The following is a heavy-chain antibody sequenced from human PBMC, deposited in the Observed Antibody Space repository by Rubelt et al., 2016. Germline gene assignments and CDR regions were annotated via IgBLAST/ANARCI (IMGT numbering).Heavy chain of an antibody. D-gene: IGHD5-12*01. Sequence: QITLKESGPTLVKPTQTLTLTCTFSGFSLSTSGVGVGWIRQPPGKALEWLALIYWDDDKRYSPSLKSRLTRTKEPSKNQVVLTMPNMDPVDTAKDYCARLFDIVATPLGGSFDYWGQGTLVTVSS. J-gene: IGHJ4*02. CDR1: GFSLSTSGVG. CDR2: IYWDDDK. CDR3: ARLFDIVATPLGGSFDY. V-gene: IGHV2-5*02.